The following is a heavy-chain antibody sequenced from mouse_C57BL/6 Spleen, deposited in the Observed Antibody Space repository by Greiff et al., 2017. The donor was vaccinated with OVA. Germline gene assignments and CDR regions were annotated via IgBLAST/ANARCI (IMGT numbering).Heavy chain of an antibody. V-gene: IGHV1-18*01. CDR3: ARYRGYDGSSYAWFAY. Sequence: VQLQQSGPELVKPGASVKIPCKASGYTFTDYNMDWVKQSHGKSLEWIGDINPNNGGTIYNQKFKGKATLTVDKSSSTAYMELRSLTSEDTAVYSGARYRGYDGSSYAWFAYWGQGTLVTVSA. D-gene: IGHD1-1*01. J-gene: IGHJ3*01. CDR1: GYTFTDYN. CDR2: INPNNGGT.